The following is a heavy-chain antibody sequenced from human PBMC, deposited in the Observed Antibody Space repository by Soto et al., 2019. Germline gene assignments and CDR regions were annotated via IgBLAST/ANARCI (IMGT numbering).Heavy chain of an antibody. D-gene: IGHD1-7*01. J-gene: IGHJ5*02. CDR3: ARGPYNWNYVGNWFDP. V-gene: IGHV4-34*01. CDR1: GGSFSGYY. CDR2: INHSGST. Sequence: SETLSLTCAVYGGSFSGYYWSWIRQPPGKGLEWIGEINHSGSTNYNPSLKSRVTISVDTSKNQFSLKLSSVTAADTAVYYCARGPYNWNYVGNWFDPWGQGTLVTVSS.